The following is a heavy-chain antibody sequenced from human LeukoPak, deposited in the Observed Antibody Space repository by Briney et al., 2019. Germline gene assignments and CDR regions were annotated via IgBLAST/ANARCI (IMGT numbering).Heavy chain of an antibody. J-gene: IGHJ4*02. V-gene: IGHV3-7*05. CDR1: GFTFSTYW. CDR3: ARARVNLDY. CDR2: IKKDGSEI. D-gene: IGHD1-14*01. Sequence: GGSLKLSCAASGFTFSTYWMTWVRQAPGKALEWVASIKKDGSEIYYLDSVKGRFIVSRDNAQNSLTLQMNSLRAEDTAVYYCARARVNLDYWGQGTLVTVSS.